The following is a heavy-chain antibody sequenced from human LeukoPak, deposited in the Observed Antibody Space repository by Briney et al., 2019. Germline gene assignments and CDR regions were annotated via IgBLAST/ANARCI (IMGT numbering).Heavy chain of an antibody. J-gene: IGHJ4*02. CDR3: ARGSGNSGYFDY. CDR1: GGSISSYY. CDR2: ISYSGST. V-gene: IGHV4-59*01. D-gene: IGHD1-26*01. Sequence: PSETLSLTCTVSGGSISSYYWNWIRQPPGKGLEWMGYISYSGSTNYNPSLKSRVTISVDKSKNQFSLKLSSVTAADTAVYYCARGSGNSGYFDYWGQGTLVTVSS.